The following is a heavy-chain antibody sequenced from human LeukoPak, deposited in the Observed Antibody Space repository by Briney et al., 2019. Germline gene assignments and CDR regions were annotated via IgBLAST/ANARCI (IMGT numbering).Heavy chain of an antibody. CDR1: GGTFSSYA. J-gene: IGHJ5*02. D-gene: IGHD2-15*01. Sequence: SVKVSCKASGGTFSSYAISWVRQAPGQGLEWTGRIIPILGIANYAQKFQGRVTITADKSTSTAYMELSSLRSEDTAVYYCARGPCSGGSCYYDPWGQGTLVTVSS. CDR2: IIPILGIA. CDR3: ARGPCSGGSCYYDP. V-gene: IGHV1-69*04.